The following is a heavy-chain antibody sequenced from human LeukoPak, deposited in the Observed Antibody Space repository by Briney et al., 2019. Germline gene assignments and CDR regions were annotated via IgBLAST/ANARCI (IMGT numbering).Heavy chain of an antibody. D-gene: IGHD2-2*01. CDR3: AREGYCGGSSCHFDY. V-gene: IGHV3-23*01. J-gene: IGHJ4*02. Sequence: GGSLRLSCTASGFTLSSYAMNWVRQAPGKGLEWVSGIGAGGTFTYYADSVKGRFTIFRDNSRNTLYLQMNSLRAEDTAVYYCAREGYCGGSSCHFDYWGQGTLLTVSS. CDR1: GFTLSSYA. CDR2: IGAGGTFT.